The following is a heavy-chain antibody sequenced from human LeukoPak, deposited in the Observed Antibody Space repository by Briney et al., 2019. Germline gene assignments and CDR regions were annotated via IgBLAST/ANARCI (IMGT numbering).Heavy chain of an antibody. CDR1: GFTFSSYE. J-gene: IGHJ6*02. V-gene: IGHV3-48*03. D-gene: IGHD6-13*01. CDR3: ARDDPPWQQLVQGPYYYGMDV. Sequence: GGSLRLSCAASGFTFSSYEMNWVRQAPRKGLEWVSYISSSGSTIYYADSVRGRFTISRDNAKNSLYLQMNSLRAEDTAVYYCARDDPPWQQLVQGPYYYGMDVWGQGTTVTVPS. CDR2: ISSSGSTI.